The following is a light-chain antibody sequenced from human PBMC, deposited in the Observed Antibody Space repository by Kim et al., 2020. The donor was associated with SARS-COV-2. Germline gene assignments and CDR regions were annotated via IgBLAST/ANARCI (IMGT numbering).Light chain of an antibody. CDR1: SGYRNDK. V-gene: IGLV9-49*01. CDR3: GADHGSGSNFVRV. J-gene: IGLJ2*01. Sequence: CTLGSGYRNDKVDWYQQRPGKGPRFVMRVGTGGIVGSKGDGIPDRFSVLGSGLNRYLTIKNIQEEDESDYHCGADHGSGSNFVRVFGGGTQLTVL. CDR2: VGTGGIVG.